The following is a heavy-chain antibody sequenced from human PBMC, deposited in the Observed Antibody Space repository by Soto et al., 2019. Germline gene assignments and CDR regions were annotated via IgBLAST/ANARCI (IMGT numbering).Heavy chain of an antibody. CDR2: ISGSGGST. CDR3: AKALIRGRRFDY. Sequence: LRLSCAASGFTFSSYAMSWVRQAPGKGLEWVSAISGSGGSTYYADSVKGRFTISRDNSKNTLYLQMNSLRAEDTAVYYCAKALIRGRRFDYWGQGTLVTVSS. CDR1: GFTFSSYA. J-gene: IGHJ4*02. V-gene: IGHV3-23*01.